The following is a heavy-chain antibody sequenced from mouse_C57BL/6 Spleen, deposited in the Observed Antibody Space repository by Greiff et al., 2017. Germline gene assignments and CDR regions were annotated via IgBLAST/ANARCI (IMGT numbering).Heavy chain of an antibody. Sequence: VQLQQPGAELVKPGASVKLSCKASGYTFTSYWMHWVKQRPGQGLEWIGMIHPNSGSTNYNEKFKSKATLTVDKSSSTAYMQLSSLTSEDSAVYYCARRHYGSSYWYFDVWGTGTTVTVSS. V-gene: IGHV1-64*01. CDR2: IHPNSGST. D-gene: IGHD1-1*01. J-gene: IGHJ1*03. CDR1: GYTFTSYW. CDR3: ARRHYGSSYWYFDV.